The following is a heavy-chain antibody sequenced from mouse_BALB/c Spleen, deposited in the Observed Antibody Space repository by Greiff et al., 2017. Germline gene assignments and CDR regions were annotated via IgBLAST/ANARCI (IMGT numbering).Heavy chain of an antibody. CDR1: GYTFTSYV. J-gene: IGHJ3*01. V-gene: IGHV1-14*01. CDR3: ARDGTRSWFAY. CDR2: INPYNDGT. Sequence: VQLQQSGPELVKPGASVKMSCKASGYTFTSYVMHWVKQKPGQGLEWIGYINPYNDGTKYNEKFKAKSTLTSDKSSSTAYMKLSSLTSEDAAVYYCARDGTRSWFAYWGQGTLVTVSA. D-gene: IGHD4-1*01.